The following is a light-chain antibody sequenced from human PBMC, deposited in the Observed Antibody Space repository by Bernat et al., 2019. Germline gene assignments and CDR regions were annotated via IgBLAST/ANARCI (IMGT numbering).Light chain of an antibody. J-gene: IGKJ2*01. Sequence: DIQMTQSPSTLSASVGDRVTITCRASQSISSWLAWYQQKPGKAPKLLIYKAPSLESGVPSRFSGSGSGTEFTLTISSLQPDDFATYYCQEYNSYSRTFGQRTKLEIK. CDR2: KAP. CDR3: QEYNSYSRT. V-gene: IGKV1-5*03. CDR1: QSISSW.